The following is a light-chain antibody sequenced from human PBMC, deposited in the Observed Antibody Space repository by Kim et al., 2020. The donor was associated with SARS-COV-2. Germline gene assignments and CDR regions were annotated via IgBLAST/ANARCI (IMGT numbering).Light chain of an antibody. V-gene: IGKV3D-15*03. CDR2: SAS. Sequence: VSPGESVSLSCRASQGLVPNVAWYQQKPGQAPRLLIFSASKRATGIPARFSGSGSGTEFTLSITFVESEDFALYYCQQYNDWPFTFGGGTKVDIK. J-gene: IGKJ4*01. CDR3: QQYNDWPFT. CDR1: QGLVPN.